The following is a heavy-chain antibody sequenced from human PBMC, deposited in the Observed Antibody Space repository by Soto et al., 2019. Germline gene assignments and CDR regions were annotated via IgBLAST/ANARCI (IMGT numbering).Heavy chain of an antibody. Sequence: PGGSLRLSCAASGFTFSDYYMSWIRQAPGKGLEWVSYISSSGSTIYYADSVKGRFTISRDNAKNSLYLQMNSLRAEDTAVYYCARVGGTVTLYYYYYYMDVWGKGTTVTVSS. CDR3: ARVGGTVTLYYYYYYMDV. D-gene: IGHD3-16*01. V-gene: IGHV3-11*01. CDR2: ISSSGSTI. J-gene: IGHJ6*03. CDR1: GFTFSDYY.